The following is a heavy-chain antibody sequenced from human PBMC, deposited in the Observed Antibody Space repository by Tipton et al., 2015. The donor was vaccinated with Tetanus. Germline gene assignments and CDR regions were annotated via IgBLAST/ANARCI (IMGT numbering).Heavy chain of an antibody. CDR1: GGSISSPSYY. D-gene: IGHD2-2*01. CDR2: VYYSGTT. CDR3: ARSIAAASVWPFDY. J-gene: IGHJ4*02. V-gene: IGHV4-39*01. Sequence: GLVKPSETLSLTCTVSGGSISSPSYYWGWIRQPPGKGLEWIGSVYYSGTTYYNPSLRNRLTVSRDTSKNQFSLNLKSVTAADTAVYYCARSIAAASVWPFDYWGQGTQVTVSS.